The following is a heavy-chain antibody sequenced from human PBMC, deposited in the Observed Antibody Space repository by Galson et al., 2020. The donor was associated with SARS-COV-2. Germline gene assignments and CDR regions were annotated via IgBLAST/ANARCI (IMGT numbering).Heavy chain of an antibody. CDR2: INPNSGGT. D-gene: IGHD4-4*01. Sequence: ASVKVSCKASGYTFTGYYMHWVRQAPGQGLEWMGWINPNSGGTNYAQKFQGWVTMTRDTSISTAYMELSRLRSDDTAVYYCARDHRNYVLGFAFDIWGQGTMVTVSS. J-gene: IGHJ3*02. CDR1: GYTFTGYY. CDR3: ARDHRNYVLGFAFDI. V-gene: IGHV1-2*04.